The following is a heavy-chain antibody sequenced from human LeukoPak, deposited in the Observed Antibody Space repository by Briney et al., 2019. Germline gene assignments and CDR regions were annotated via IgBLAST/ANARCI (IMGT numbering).Heavy chain of an antibody. CDR2: INHNGNVN. CDR3: TRDPEWGVWFDS. V-gene: IGHV3-7*01. J-gene: IGHJ5*01. D-gene: IGHD3-3*01. CDR1: GFTFSSYW. Sequence: GGSLRLSCAASGFTFSSYWMNWARQAPGKGLEWVASINHNGNVNYYVDSVKGRFTISRDNAKNSLYLQMNSLRAEDTAVYYCTRDPEWGVWFDSWGQGTLVTVSS.